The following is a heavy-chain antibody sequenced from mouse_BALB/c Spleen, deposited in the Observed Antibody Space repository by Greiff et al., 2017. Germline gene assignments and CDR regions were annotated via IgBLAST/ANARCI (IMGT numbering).Heavy chain of an antibody. CDR3: ASKIYYFDY. J-gene: IGHJ2*01. CDR1: GYAFTNYL. Sequence: VQLQQSGAELVRPGTSVKVSCKASGYAFTNYLIEWVKQRPGQGLEWIGVINPGSGGTNYNEKFKGKATLTADKSSSTAYMQLSSLTSDDSAVYFCASKIYYFDYWGQGTTLTVSS. CDR2: INPGSGGT. V-gene: IGHV1-54*01.